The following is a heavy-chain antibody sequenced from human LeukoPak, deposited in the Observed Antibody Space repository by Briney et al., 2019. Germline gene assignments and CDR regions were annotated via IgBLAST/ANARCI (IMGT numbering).Heavy chain of an antibody. CDR2: ISSSGSTI. CDR1: GVTFSNSA. CDR3: XELGITMIGGV. V-gene: IGHV3-48*03. Sequence: GGSLRLSCAASGVTFSNSALSWVRQAPGKGLEWVSYISSSGSTIYYADSVKGRFTISRDNAKNSLYLQMNSLRAEDTADYYXXELGITMIGGVWGKGTTVTISS. D-gene: IGHD3-10*02. J-gene: IGHJ6*04.